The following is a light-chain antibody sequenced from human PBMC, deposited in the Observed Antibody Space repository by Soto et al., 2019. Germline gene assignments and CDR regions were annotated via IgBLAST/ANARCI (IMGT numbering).Light chain of an antibody. CDR3: CSYAGSSTYV. CDR2: EVT. J-gene: IGLJ1*01. Sequence: QSVLTQPASVSGSPGQSITISCTGTSSDVGNYNLVSWYQQHPGKAPKLIIYEVTKRPSGVSNRFSGSKSGNTASLTISGLQAEDEADYSCCSYAGSSTYVFGSGTKVTVL. CDR1: SSDVGNYNL. V-gene: IGLV2-23*02.